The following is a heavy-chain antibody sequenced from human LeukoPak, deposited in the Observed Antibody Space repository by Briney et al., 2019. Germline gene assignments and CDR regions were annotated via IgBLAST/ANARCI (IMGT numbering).Heavy chain of an antibody. CDR3: ARMGRKTTVVAPDFDY. D-gene: IGHD4-23*01. Sequence: PSETLSLTCSVSAGSISGYYWSWIRQPPGKGLEWIGYVHYSGSTNYNPSLKSRVIISVDTSKNQFSLKLRSVTAADTAVYYCARMGRKTTVVAPDFDYWGQGTRVTVSS. CDR2: VHYSGST. J-gene: IGHJ4*02. CDR1: AGSISGYY. V-gene: IGHV4-59*01.